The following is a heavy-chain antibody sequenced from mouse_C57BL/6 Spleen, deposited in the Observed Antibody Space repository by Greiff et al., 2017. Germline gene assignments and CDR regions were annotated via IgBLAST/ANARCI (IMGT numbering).Heavy chain of an antibody. Sequence: QVQLQQPGAELVRPGSSVKLSCKASGYTFTSYWMHWVKQRPIQGLEWIGNIDPSDSETHYNQKFKDKATLTVDKSSGTAYMQLSSLTSEDSAVYYCARLAITTVVATDYWGQGTTLTVSS. V-gene: IGHV1-52*01. J-gene: IGHJ2*01. CDR1: GYTFTSYW. D-gene: IGHD1-1*01. CDR3: ARLAITTVVATDY. CDR2: IDPSDSET.